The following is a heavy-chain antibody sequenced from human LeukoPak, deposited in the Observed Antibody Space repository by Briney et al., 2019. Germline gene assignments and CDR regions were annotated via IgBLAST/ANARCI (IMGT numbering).Heavy chain of an antibody. D-gene: IGHD2-8*01. CDR3: ARIRCVSGPEICYNH. Sequence: PSETLSLTCAVSGVSLTDYYGSWIRQSPGKGLEWIGEVSPDGYDKYNPSLKSRVSISVDRSENQLSLRLSSVTAADTAIYYCARIRCVSGPEICYNHWAQGSLITVSS. CDR1: GVSLTDYY. V-gene: IGHV4-34*01. CDR2: VSPDGYD. J-gene: IGHJ5*02.